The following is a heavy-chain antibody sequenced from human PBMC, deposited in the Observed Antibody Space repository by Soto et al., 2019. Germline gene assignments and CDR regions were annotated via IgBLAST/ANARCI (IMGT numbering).Heavy chain of an antibody. CDR2: ISLYSDGT. Sequence: ASVKVSCKTSGYTFSNYGITWVRQAPVQPLEWLGWISLYSDGTNYAQKFQGRVSMTTDTSTTTAYMELRSLRSDDTAVYYCARVVQGAEAWFGPWGQGTLVTVSS. CDR3: ARVVQGAEAWFGP. D-gene: IGHD2-2*01. CDR1: GYTFSNYG. V-gene: IGHV1-18*01. J-gene: IGHJ5*02.